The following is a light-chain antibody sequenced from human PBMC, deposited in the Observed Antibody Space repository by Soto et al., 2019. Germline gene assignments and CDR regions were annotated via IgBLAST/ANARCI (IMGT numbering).Light chain of an antibody. V-gene: IGLV4-60*03. CDR2: VEASGTY. CDR3: ETGDNDTRV. Sequence: QPVLTQSSYASAYLGSSVKLTCTLSSDHNNYIIAWHQQHPGKAPRFLMTVEASGTYNKGSGIPARFSGSSSGADRYLTSANLQSEDEAQYYCETGDNDTRVFGGGTKLTVL. J-gene: IGLJ2*01. CDR1: SDHNNYI.